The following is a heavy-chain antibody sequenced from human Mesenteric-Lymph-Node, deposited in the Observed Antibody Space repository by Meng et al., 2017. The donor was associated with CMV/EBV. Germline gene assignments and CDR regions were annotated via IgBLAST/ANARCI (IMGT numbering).Heavy chain of an antibody. V-gene: IGHV3-43*01. Sequence: GESLKISCAASGFTFDDYTMHWVRQAPGKGLEWVSLISWDGDSTFYADSVKGRFTISRDNANNSLYLQMNSLRAEDTALYYCARKGWKYRQAFDLWGQGTVVTVSS. CDR3: ARKGWKYRQAFDL. CDR2: ISWDGDST. J-gene: IGHJ3*01. CDR1: GFTFDDYT. D-gene: IGHD5-12*01.